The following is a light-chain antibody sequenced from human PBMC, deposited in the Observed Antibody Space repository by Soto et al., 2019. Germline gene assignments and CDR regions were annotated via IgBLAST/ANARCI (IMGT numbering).Light chain of an antibody. CDR1: SSDVGGYNY. CDR2: DVS. CDR3: SSYTSSSSF. J-gene: IGLJ1*01. V-gene: IGLV2-14*01. Sequence: ALTQPASVSGSPGQSITISCTGTSSDVGGYNYVSWYQQHPGKAPKLMIYDVSNRPSGVSNRFSGSKSGNTASLTISGLQAEDEAVYYCSSYTSSSSFFGTGTKVTVL.